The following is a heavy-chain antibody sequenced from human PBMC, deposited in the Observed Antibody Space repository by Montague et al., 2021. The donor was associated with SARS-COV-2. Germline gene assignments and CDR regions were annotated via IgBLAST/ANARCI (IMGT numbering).Heavy chain of an antibody. V-gene: IGHV4-34*01. CDR3: PRLGDGVVPSPRLGVGPYYSYYSMDF. D-gene: IGHD3-10*01. Sequence: EKLSLTCAVHGGSLSTYSWNWIRQPRGKGLEWIGEIHHVGSTNHNPSLKGRVTISSDTSKNQFSLKLTSVPAADTAVYYCPRLGDGVVPSPRLGVGPYYSYYSMDFWGKGTTVTVSS. CDR1: GGSLSTYS. CDR2: IHHVGST. J-gene: IGHJ6*03.